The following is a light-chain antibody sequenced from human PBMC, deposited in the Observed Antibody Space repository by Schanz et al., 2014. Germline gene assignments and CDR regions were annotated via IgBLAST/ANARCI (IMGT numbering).Light chain of an antibody. V-gene: IGKV3-11*01. Sequence: EIVLTQSPATLSLSPGERATLSCRASQSVSSYLAWYQQKPGQAPRLLIYDASNRAPGIPARFSGSGSGTEFALTISSLEPEDFVVYYCQQRSSWPWTFGQGTKVEIK. J-gene: IGKJ1*01. CDR3: QQRSSWPWT. CDR1: QSVSSY. CDR2: DAS.